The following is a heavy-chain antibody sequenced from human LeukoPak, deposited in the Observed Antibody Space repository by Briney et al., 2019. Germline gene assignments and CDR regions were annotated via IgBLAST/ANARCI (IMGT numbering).Heavy chain of an antibody. CDR3: AKDRRRGDNWFDP. CDR1: GFTVSTNY. CDR2: IYSGGST. D-gene: IGHD3-10*01. V-gene: IGHV3-53*01. Sequence: GGSLRLSCAASGFTVSTNYMSWVRRAPGKGLEWVSVIYSGGSTYYADSVKGRFTISRDNSKNTLFLQMNSLRAEDPAVYYCAKDRRRGDNWFDPWGQGTLVTVSS. J-gene: IGHJ5*02.